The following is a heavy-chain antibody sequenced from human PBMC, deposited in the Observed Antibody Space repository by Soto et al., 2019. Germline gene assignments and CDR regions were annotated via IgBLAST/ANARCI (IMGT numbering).Heavy chain of an antibody. V-gene: IGHV3-23*01. D-gene: IGHD3-10*01. CDR3: AKGSWVHHGSEGGNWLDP. J-gene: IGHJ5*02. CDR1: GVAFTNFA. Sequence: VQLLESGGGLVQPGGSLRLSCAASGVAFTNFAMNWVRQAPGKGLEWVAGISHSGSSTYYADSVKGRFTVSRDNSMDTLYLQLNSLRADDTAVYYCAKGSWVHHGSEGGNWLDPWGQGTLVTVSS. CDR2: ISHSGSST.